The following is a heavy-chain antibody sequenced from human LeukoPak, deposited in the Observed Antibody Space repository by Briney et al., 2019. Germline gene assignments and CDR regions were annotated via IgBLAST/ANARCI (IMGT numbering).Heavy chain of an antibody. Sequence: GKSLRLSCVASGFTFSSYAMHWVRQAPGKGLEWVAAISYDGNKKYYADSVKGRFTISRDNSENTLYLQMNSLRAEDTAVYYCARVSGYYYDSSGYYKDWGQGTLVTVSS. D-gene: IGHD3-22*01. V-gene: IGHV3-30-3*01. CDR2: ISYDGNKK. CDR3: ARVSGYYYDSSGYYKD. CDR1: GFTFSSYA. J-gene: IGHJ4*02.